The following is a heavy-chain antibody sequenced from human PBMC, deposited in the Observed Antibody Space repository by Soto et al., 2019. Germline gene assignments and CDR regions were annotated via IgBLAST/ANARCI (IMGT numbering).Heavy chain of an antibody. CDR2: FDPEDGET. CDR3: AITIRKLERRRGGPQYYFDY. V-gene: IGHV1-24*01. D-gene: IGHD1-1*01. J-gene: IGHJ4*02. CDR1: GYTLTELS. Sequence: QVQLVQSGAEVKKPGASVKVSCKVSGYTLTELSMHWVRQAPGKGLEWMGGFDPEDGETIYAQKFQGRVTMTEDTSTDTAYMELSSLRSEDTAVYYCAITIRKLERRRGGPQYYFDYWGQGTLVTVSS.